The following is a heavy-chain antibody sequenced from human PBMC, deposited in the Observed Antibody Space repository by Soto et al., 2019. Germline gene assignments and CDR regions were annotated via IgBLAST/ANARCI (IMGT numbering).Heavy chain of an antibody. Sequence: SEILSLTCTVSGGSIISYYWSWIRQPPGKGLEWIGYIYYSGSTNYNPSLKSRVTISVDTSKNQFSLKLSSVTAADTAVYYCASSETSQRIGWYYDFLGGMDVWGQGTTVTVS. CDR3: ASSETSQRIGWYYDFLGGMDV. J-gene: IGHJ6*02. CDR2: IYYSGST. V-gene: IGHV4-59*01. D-gene: IGHD3-3*01. CDR1: GGSIISYY.